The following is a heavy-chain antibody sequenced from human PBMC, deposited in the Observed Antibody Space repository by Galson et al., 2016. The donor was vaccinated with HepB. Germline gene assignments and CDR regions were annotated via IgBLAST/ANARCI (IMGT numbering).Heavy chain of an antibody. V-gene: IGHV5-51*03. J-gene: IGHJ6*02. Sequence: QSGAEVKKPGESLRISCKVSGFSFTSYWIGWVRQMPGKGLEWVGLIHPGDSNTRYSPSFQGQVTISADKSISTAYLQWRSLRASDTALYYCARAEGPTDYSLWSGYQTRCLMDDWGRGTTVTVSS. CDR1: GFSFTSYW. CDR3: ARAEGPTDYSLWSGYQTRCLMDD. D-gene: IGHD3-3*01. CDR2: IHPGDSNT.